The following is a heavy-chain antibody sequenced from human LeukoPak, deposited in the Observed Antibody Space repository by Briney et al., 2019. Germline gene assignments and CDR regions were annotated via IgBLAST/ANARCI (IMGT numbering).Heavy chain of an antibody. CDR2: IIPMFGTA. V-gene: IGHV1-69*13. CDR1: GGTFSSYA. Sequence: ASVKVSCKASGGTFSSYALNWVRQAPGQGLEWMGGIIPMFGTANYAQKFQGRVTITADESTSTPYMELSSLRSEDTAVFYCARDPSVAVTGIYSNYVPYYFDYWGQGALVTVSS. J-gene: IGHJ4*02. CDR3: ARDPSVAVTGIYSNYVPYYFDY. D-gene: IGHD4-11*01.